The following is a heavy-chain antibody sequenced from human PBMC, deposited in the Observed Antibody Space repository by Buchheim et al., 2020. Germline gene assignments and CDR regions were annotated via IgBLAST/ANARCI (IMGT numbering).Heavy chain of an antibody. CDR3: ARGNFGVVTSFDA. J-gene: IGHJ5*02. V-gene: IGHV3-33*01. Sequence: QVQLVESGGGVVQPGRSLRLSCAASGFIFSSYGMHWVRQAPGKGLEWVAVIWYDGTNIHYADSVKGRFTISRDNPKNTLFLEMSSLRTEDTAVYYCARGNFGVVTSFDAWGQGTL. CDR2: IWYDGTNI. CDR1: GFIFSSYG. D-gene: IGHD3-3*01.